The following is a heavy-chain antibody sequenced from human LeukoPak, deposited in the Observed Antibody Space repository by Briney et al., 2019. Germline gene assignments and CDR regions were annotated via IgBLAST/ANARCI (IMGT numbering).Heavy chain of an antibody. J-gene: IGHJ3*02. V-gene: IGHV3-64D*06. CDR2: ISRDGGTT. Sequence: PGGSLRLSCSASGFTFSTYAMHWVRQAPGKGLEYVSAISRDGGTTYYADSVKGRFTISRDNSKNTLYLQMSSLRAEDTAVYYCVKGGIVVVTATSGGDDAFDIWGQGTMVTVSS. CDR1: GFTFSTYA. CDR3: VKGGIVVVTATSGGDDAFDI. D-gene: IGHD2-21*02.